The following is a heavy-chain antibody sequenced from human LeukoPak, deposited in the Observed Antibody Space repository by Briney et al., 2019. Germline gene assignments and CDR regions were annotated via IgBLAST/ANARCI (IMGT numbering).Heavy chain of an antibody. CDR1: GFTLTGYH. V-gene: IGHV3-21*01. D-gene: IGHD6-13*01. CDR2: ISSSSTYI. J-gene: IGHJ4*02. CDR3: ARIGAAGHFDY. Sequence: GGSLRLSCAASGFTLTGYHMNWVRQAPGKGLEWVSSISSSSTYIYYADSVKGRFTISRDNAKNSLYLQINSLRAEDTAVYYCARIGAAGHFDYWGQGTLVTVSS.